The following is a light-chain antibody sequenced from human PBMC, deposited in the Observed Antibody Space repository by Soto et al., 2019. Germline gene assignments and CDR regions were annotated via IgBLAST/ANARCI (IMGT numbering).Light chain of an antibody. CDR1: QSISSW. Sequence: DIQMTQSPSTLSASVGDRVTITCRASQSISSWLAWYQQKPGKAPKLLIYDASSLESGVPSRFSGSGSGTEFTLTISSLQPDDFATYYCQQYNSDSVTFGQRTKLEIE. V-gene: IGKV1-5*01. J-gene: IGKJ2*01. CDR2: DAS. CDR3: QQYNSDSVT.